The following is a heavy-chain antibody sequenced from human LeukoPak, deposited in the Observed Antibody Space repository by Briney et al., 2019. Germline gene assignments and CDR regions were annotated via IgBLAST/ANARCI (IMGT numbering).Heavy chain of an antibody. Sequence: GGSMKGSCKASGYTLTGYYMHWVRTAPGKGVEWVGWVNPNSGGTNYAQKFQGRVTMTRDTSISTAYMELSRLRSDNTAVYYCARETTMVRGVLDAFDIWGQGTMVTVSS. CDR3: ARETTMVRGVLDAFDI. CDR2: VNPNSGGT. V-gene: IGHV1-2*02. CDR1: GYTLTGYY. D-gene: IGHD3-10*01. J-gene: IGHJ3*02.